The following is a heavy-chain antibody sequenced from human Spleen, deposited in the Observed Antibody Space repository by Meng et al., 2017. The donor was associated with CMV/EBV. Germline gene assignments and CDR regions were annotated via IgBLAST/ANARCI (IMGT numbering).Heavy chain of an antibody. V-gene: IGHV3-23*01. CDR1: GFTFSSYA. CDR2: ISGSGGST. Sequence: GESLKISCAASGFTFSSYAMSWVRQAPGKGLEWVSAISGSGGSTYCADSVKGRFTISRDNSKNTLYLQMNSLRAEDTAVYYCARPTATFGSYYGMDVWGQGTTVTVSS. J-gene: IGHJ6*02. CDR3: ARPTATFGSYYGMDV. D-gene: IGHD3-10*02.